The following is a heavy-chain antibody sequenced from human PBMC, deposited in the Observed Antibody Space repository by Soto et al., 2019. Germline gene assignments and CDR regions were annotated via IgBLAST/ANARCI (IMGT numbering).Heavy chain of an antibody. V-gene: IGHV3-48*04. D-gene: IGHD6-19*01. J-gene: IGHJ3*02. CDR3: AGDGTVAGAFDI. CDR2: ISSSSSTI. CDR1: GFTFSSYS. Sequence: GGSLRLSCAASGFTFSSYSMNWVRQAPGKGLEWVSYISSSSSTIYYADSVKGRFTISGDNAKNSLYLQMNSLRAEDTAVYYCAGDGTVAGAFDIWGQGTMVTVSS.